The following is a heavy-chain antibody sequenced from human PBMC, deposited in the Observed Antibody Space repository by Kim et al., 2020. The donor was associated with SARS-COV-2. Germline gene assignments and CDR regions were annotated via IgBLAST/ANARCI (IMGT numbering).Heavy chain of an antibody. CDR1: GFRFSDCA. D-gene: IGHD2-15*01. CDR3: VRESCSDGTCHFGGSLDY. CDR2: VFYDGSNQ. Sequence: GGSLRLSCAASGFRFSDCAMHWVRQAPGKGLEWLGFVFYDGSNQYYGASVKGRLTISRDNSKDTVYLRMDSLRTEDTAVYYCVRESCSDGTCHFGGSLDYWGQGSPVTVS. J-gene: IGHJ4*02. V-gene: IGHV3-30*01.